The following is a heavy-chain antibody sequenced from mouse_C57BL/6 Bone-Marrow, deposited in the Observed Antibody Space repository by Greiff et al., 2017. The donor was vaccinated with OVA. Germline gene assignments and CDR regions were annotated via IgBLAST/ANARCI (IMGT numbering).Heavy chain of an antibody. CDR2: IDPSDSYT. CDR3: ARSLGSYQAWFAY. J-gene: IGHJ3*01. D-gene: IGHD1-1*02. CDR1: GYTFTSYW. V-gene: IGHV1-69*01. Sequence: QVQLKQSGAELVMPGASVKLSCKASGYTFTSYWMHWVKQRPGQGLEWIGEIDPSDSYTKYNQKFKGKSTLTVDKSSSTAYMQLSSLTSEDSAVYYCARSLGSYQAWFAYWGQGTLVTVAA.